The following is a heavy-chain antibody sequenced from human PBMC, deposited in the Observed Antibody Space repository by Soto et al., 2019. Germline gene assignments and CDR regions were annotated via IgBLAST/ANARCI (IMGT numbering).Heavy chain of an antibody. D-gene: IGHD3-9*01. CDR2: ISAYNGNT. J-gene: IGHJ5*02. Sequence: QVQLVQSGAEVKKPGASVKVSCKASGYTFTSYGISWVRQAPGQGLEWMGWISAYNGNTNYAQKLQGRVTMTTDTSTSTAYMELRSLRSDDTAVYYCARGGAGGTYYDILTGWRRGVWFDPWGQGTLVTVSS. CDR3: ARGGAGGTYYDILTGWRRGVWFDP. V-gene: IGHV1-18*01. CDR1: GYTFTSYG.